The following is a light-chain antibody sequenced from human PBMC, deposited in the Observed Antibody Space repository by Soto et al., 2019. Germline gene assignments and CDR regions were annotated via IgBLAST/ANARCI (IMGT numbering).Light chain of an antibody. CDR3: QQYYSPPLT. Sequence: DIVMTQSPDSLAVSLGERATINCKSSQNVLYSSNNKNQLAWYQQKPGQAPKLLIYWASTRESGGPDRFSGSGAGTDFILTISSLQAEDVAVYYCQQYYSPPLTFGGGTKVEIK. V-gene: IGKV4-1*01. CDR2: WAS. CDR1: QNVLYSSNNKNQ. J-gene: IGKJ4*01.